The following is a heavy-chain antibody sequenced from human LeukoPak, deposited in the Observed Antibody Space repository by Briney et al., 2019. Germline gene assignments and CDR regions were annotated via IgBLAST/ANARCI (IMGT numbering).Heavy chain of an antibody. J-gene: IGHJ4*02. CDR2: INHSGST. CDR3: ARHGDYYGSGSRY. CDR1: GGSFSAYY. Sequence: SETLSLTCAVYGGSFSAYYWTWIRQPPGKGLEWIGEINHSGSTSYNPSLKSRVTVSVDTSKNQFSLKLSSVTAADTAVYYCARHGDYYGSGSRYWGQGTLVTVSS. D-gene: IGHD3-10*01. V-gene: IGHV4-34*01.